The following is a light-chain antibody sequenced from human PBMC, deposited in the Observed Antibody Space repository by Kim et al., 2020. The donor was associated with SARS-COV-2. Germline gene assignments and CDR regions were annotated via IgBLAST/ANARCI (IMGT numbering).Light chain of an antibody. CDR3: QQSYSTPWLS. Sequence: ATVGDRITIACRASQSIGTRLNWYQQRPGKAPKLLIYAASSLQSGVPSRFSGTGSGTDFTLTISSLQPEDFATYYCQQSYSTPWLSFGGGTKVESN. CDR2: AAS. V-gene: IGKV1-39*01. CDR1: QSIGTR. J-gene: IGKJ4*01.